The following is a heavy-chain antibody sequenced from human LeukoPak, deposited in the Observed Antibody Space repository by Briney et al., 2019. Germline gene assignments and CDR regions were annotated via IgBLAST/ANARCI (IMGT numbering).Heavy chain of an antibody. CDR1: GFTFSSYS. CDR3: ARETPEYD. J-gene: IGHJ4*02. V-gene: IGHV3-48*02. Sequence: GGSLRLSCAASGFTFSSYSMNWVRQAPGKGLEWVSYISSSSSTIYYADSVKGRFTISRDNAKNSLYLQMKSLRDEDTAVYYCARETPEYDWGQGTLVTVSS. CDR2: ISSSSSTI. D-gene: IGHD6-6*01.